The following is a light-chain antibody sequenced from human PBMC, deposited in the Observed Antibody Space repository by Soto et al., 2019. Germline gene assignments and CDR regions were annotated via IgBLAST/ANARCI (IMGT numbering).Light chain of an antibody. V-gene: IGLV1-40*01. CDR3: HSYDRSLSGSV. CDR2: GNN. J-gene: IGLJ3*02. Sequence: QSVLTQPPSVSGVPGQRVTISCSGGSSNIGAGFDVHWYQQLPETPPKLLIYGNNIRPSGVPDRFSGSKSGTSASLAITGLQTDDEADYYCHSYDRSLSGSVFGGGTKLTVL. CDR1: SSNIGAGFD.